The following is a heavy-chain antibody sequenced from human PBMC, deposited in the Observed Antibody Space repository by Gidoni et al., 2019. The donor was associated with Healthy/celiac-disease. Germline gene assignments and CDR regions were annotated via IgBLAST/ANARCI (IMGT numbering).Heavy chain of an antibody. D-gene: IGHD3-10*01. V-gene: IGHV3-9*01. CDR1: GFTFDAYA. CDR2: ISWKSGSI. J-gene: IGHJ4*02. CDR3: AKDLLRGSGYYFDY. Sequence: EVQLVESGGGLVQPGRSLRLSCAASGFTFDAYAMHWVRQAPGKGLEWVSGISWKSGSIGYADSVKGRFTISRDNAKNSLYLQMNSLRAEDTALYYCAKDLLRGSGYYFDYWGQGTLVTVSS.